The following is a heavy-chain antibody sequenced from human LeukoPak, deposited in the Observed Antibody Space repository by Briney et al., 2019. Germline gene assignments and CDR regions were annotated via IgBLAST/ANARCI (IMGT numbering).Heavy chain of an antibody. CDR3: ARAKPKNMVRGLIMRRESRYYFDY. CDR2: ISNSGSTK. V-gene: IGHV3-48*03. CDR1: GFTFSSYE. D-gene: IGHD3-10*01. J-gene: IGHJ4*02. Sequence: GGSLRLSCAASGFTFSSYEVNWIRQAPGKGLEWISYISNSGSTKYYADSVKGRFTISRDNAKNLLYLQMNSLRAEDTAVYYCARAKPKNMVRGLIMRRESRYYFDYWGQGTLVTVSS.